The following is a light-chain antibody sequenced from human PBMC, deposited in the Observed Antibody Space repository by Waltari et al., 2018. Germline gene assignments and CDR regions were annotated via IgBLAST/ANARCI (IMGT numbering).Light chain of an antibody. CDR2: GKN. CDR1: SLRSYY. J-gene: IGLJ2*01. Sequence: SSELTQDPAVSVALGQTVRITCQGDSLRSYYASWYQQKPGQAPVLVIYGKNNRPSGIPDRFSGSSSGNTASLTITGAPAEDDAGLFLNSRDSSGNLVVFGGGTKLTVL. CDR3: NSRDSSGNLVV. V-gene: IGLV3-19*01.